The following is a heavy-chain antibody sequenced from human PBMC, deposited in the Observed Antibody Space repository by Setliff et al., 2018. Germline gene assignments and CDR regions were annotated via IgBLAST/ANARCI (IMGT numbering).Heavy chain of an antibody. J-gene: IGHJ4*02. CDR2: IIPLLITP. Sequence: SVKVSCKASGNIFTGHFLHWVRQAPGQGLEWVGGIIPLLITPKYAQNFQGRVTITADESTSTVFMEVSSLRSDDTAVYYCARVGDGYNLDYWGQGTLVTVSS. V-gene: IGHV1-69*13. CDR1: GNIFTGHF. CDR3: ARVGDGYNLDY. D-gene: IGHD5-12*01.